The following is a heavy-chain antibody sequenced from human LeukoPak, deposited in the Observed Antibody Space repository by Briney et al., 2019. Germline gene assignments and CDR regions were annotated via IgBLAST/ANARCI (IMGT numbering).Heavy chain of an antibody. D-gene: IGHD6-19*01. Sequence: PGGSLRVSCAASGFTFSSYAMSWVRQAPGKGLEWVSAISGSGGSTYYAGSVKGRFTISRDNSKNTLYLQMNSLRAEDTAVYYCAKAGRGWYYFDYWGQGTLVTVSS. J-gene: IGHJ4*02. V-gene: IGHV3-23*01. CDR2: ISGSGGST. CDR3: AKAGRGWYYFDY. CDR1: GFTFSSYA.